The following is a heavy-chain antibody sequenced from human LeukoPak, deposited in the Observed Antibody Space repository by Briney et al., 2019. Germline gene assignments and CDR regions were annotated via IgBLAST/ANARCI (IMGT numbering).Heavy chain of an antibody. CDR3: AKRASVYDFWSGSTYYFDY. Sequence: GGSLRLSCAASGFTFSSYAMSWVRQAPGKGLEWVSSISSSSSYIYYADSVKGRFTISRDNAKNSLYLQMNSLRAEDTAVYYCAKRASVYDFWSGSTYYFDYWGQGTLVTVSS. V-gene: IGHV3-21*01. CDR2: ISSSSSYI. CDR1: GFTFSSYA. D-gene: IGHD3-3*01. J-gene: IGHJ4*02.